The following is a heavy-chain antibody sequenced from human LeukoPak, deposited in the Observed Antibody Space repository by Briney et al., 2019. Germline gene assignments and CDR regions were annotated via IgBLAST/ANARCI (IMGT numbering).Heavy chain of an antibody. CDR2: ISYDGAFK. J-gene: IGHJ4*02. Sequence: GGSLRLSCAASGFTFRSYAFHWVRQPPGKGLEWVAVISYDGAFKSYTDSVKGRFTISRDNSKNTLYLQMNSLRTEDTAVYYCARDPPELHQLAHFDYWGQGTLVTVSS. CDR1: GFTFRSYA. V-gene: IGHV3-30-3*01. CDR3: ARDPPELHQLAHFDY. D-gene: IGHD2-2*01.